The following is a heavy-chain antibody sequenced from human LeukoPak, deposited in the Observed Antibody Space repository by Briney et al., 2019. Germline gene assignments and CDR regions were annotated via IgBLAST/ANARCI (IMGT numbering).Heavy chain of an antibody. CDR1: GFTFSSYG. J-gene: IGHJ6*03. D-gene: IGHD4-17*01. CDR3: ARALLGDYRYYYYYIDV. CDR2: IYHSGST. Sequence: LRLSCAASGFTFSSYGMHWVRQAPGKGLEWIGSIYHSGSTYYNPSLKSRVTISVDTSKNQLSLKLSSVTAADTAVYYCARALLGDYRYYYYYIDVWGKGTTVTVSS. V-gene: IGHV4-38-2*01.